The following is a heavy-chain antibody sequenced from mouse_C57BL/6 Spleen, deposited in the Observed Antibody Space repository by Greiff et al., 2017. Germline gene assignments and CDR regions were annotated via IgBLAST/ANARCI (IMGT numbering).Heavy chain of an antibody. D-gene: IGHD2-3*01. CDR2: IDPETGGT. Sequence: QVQLQQSGAELVRPGASVTLSCKASGYTFTDYEMHWVKQTPVHGLEWIGAIDPETGGTAYNQKFKGKAILTADKSSSTAYMELRSLTSEDSAVYYCTREIYDGYPLGYWGQGTSVTVSS. CDR1: GYTFTDYE. J-gene: IGHJ4*01. CDR3: TREIYDGYPLGY. V-gene: IGHV1-15*01.